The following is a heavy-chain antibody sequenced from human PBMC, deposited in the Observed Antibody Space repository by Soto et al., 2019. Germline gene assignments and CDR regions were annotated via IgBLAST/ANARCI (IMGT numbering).Heavy chain of an antibody. Sequence: PSETLSLICAVYGGAFRGYYWSWIRQPPGKGLEWIGEINHSGSTNYNPSLKSRVTISVDTSKNQFSLKLSSVTAADTAVYYCARFSPNCSSTSCYKPKYYYYYYMDVWGKGTTVT. J-gene: IGHJ6*03. CDR3: ARFSPNCSSTSCYKPKYYYYYYMDV. V-gene: IGHV4-34*01. D-gene: IGHD2-2*02. CDR1: GGAFRGYY. CDR2: INHSGST.